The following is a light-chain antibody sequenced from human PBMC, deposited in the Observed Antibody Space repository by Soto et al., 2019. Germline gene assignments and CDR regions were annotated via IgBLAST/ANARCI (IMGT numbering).Light chain of an antibody. J-gene: IGLJ2*01. CDR3: CAYAGSYTVL. Sequence: QSALTQPRSVSGSPGQSVTISCTGTSSDVGGYNYVSWYQQHPGKVPKLMMFDVSERPSGVPDRFSGSKSGNTASLSISGLQAEDEADYYCCAYAGSYTVLFGGGTKLTVL. V-gene: IGLV2-11*01. CDR1: SSDVGGYNY. CDR2: DVS.